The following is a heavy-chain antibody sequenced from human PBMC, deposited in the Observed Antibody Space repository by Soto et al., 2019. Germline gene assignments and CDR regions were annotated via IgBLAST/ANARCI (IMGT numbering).Heavy chain of an antibody. CDR1: GYTFTSYA. J-gene: IGHJ4*02. Sequence: QVQLVQSGAEVKKPGASVKVSCKASGYTFTSYAMHWVRQAPGQRLEWMGWINAGNGHTKYSQKFQGRVTITRDTSASKTYMEMSSLRSEETAVYYCARGYCRGGSCYSFDYWGQGTLVTVSS. D-gene: IGHD2-15*01. V-gene: IGHV1-3*01. CDR2: INAGNGHT. CDR3: ARGYCRGGSCYSFDY.